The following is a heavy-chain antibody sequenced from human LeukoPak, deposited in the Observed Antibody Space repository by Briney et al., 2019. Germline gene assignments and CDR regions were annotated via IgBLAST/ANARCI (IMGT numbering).Heavy chain of an antibody. V-gene: IGHV3-30*18. CDR1: GFTFSSYG. J-gene: IGHJ4*02. Sequence: PGGSLRLSCAASGFTFSSYGMPWARQAPGKGLEWVAVISYDGSYKYYADSVRGRFTISRDNSKNTLYLQMNSLRTEDTAVYYCAKDLRWTGFFDYWGQGTLVTVSS. D-gene: IGHD4-23*01. CDR2: ISYDGSYK. CDR3: AKDLRWTGFFDY.